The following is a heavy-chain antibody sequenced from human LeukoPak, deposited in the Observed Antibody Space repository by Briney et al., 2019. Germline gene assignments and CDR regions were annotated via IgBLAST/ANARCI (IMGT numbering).Heavy chain of an antibody. CDR3: ARDPLESAYYHYYYYGMDV. D-gene: IGHD3-22*01. CDR1: GFKFSSYG. V-gene: IGHV3-33*01. J-gene: IGHJ6*02. Sequence: GGPLRLSCAASGFKFSSYGMHWVRQAPGKGLEWVAIIWYDGSNRYYADSVKGRFIISRDNSKNTLYLQMNSLRAEDTAVYYCARDPLESAYYHYYYYGMDVWGQGTTVTVSS. CDR2: IWYDGSNR.